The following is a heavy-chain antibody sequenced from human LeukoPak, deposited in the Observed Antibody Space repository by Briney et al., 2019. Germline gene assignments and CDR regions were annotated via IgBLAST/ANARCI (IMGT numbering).Heavy chain of an antibody. J-gene: IGHJ4*02. CDR1: GFTFSSYA. D-gene: IGHD3-3*01. V-gene: IGHV3-23*01. CDR3: AKWVLGRSFYEPDY. Sequence: PGGSLRLSCAASGFTFSSYAMSWVRQAPGKGLEWVSAISGSGGSTYYADSAKGRFTISRDNSKNTLYLQMNSLRAEDTAVYYCAKWVLGRSFYEPDYWGQGTLVTVSS. CDR2: ISGSGGST.